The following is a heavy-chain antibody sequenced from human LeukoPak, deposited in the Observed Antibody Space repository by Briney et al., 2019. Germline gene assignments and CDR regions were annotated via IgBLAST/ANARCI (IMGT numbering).Heavy chain of an antibody. J-gene: IGHJ4*02. CDR1: GYTFTSYW. CDR3: ARAPRNSSTMLDY. Sequence: ASVKVSCTAPGYTFTSYWIQWVRQAPGQGLEWMGLINPDGGSTAYAHRFQGRVTMTRDTSTSTVYMDFSSLRSEDTALYYCARAPRNSSTMLDYWGQGTLVTVSS. CDR2: INPDGGST. V-gene: IGHV1-46*01. D-gene: IGHD6-13*01.